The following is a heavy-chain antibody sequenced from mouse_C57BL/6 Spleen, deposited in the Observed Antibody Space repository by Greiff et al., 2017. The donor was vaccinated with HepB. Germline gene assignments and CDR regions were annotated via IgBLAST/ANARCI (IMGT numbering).Heavy chain of an antibody. Sequence: VQLQQSGAELVKPGASVKVSCKASGYTFTSYWMHWVKQRPGQGLEWIGRIHPSDSDTNYNQKFKGKATLTVDKSSSTAYMQLRSLTSEDSAVYYVAPRYSDDGPAFAYWGQGTLVTVSA. V-gene: IGHV1-74*01. D-gene: IGHD1-1*01. CDR1: GYTFTSYW. CDR2: IHPSDSDT. J-gene: IGHJ3*01. CDR3: APRYSDDGPAFAY.